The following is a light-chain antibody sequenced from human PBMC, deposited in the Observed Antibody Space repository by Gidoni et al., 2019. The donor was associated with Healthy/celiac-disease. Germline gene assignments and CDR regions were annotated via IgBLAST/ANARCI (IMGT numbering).Light chain of an antibody. CDR2: AAS. CDR3: QQYYSYPFT. J-gene: IGKJ3*01. CDR1: QGISSY. Sequence: AIRMTQSPSPFSASTGDRVTITCRASQGISSYLAWYQQKPGKAPKLLIYAASTLQSGVPSRFSGSGSGTDFTLTISCLQSEDFATYYCQQYYSYPFTFGPXTKVDIK. V-gene: IGKV1-8*01.